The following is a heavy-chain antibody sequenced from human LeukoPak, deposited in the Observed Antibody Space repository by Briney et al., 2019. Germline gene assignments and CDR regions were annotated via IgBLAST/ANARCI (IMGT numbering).Heavy chain of an antibody. J-gene: IGHJ4*02. D-gene: IGHD6-13*01. CDR1: GFTFSSYA. Sequence: PGGSLRLSCAASGFTFSSYAMSWVRQAPGKGQEWVSAIIGSGSSTYYADSVKGRFTISRDNSKNTLFLQMNSLRAEDTAVYYCAKDRAQQLVLDFWGQGTLVTVSS. CDR2: IIGSGSST. CDR3: AKDRAQQLVLDF. V-gene: IGHV3-23*01.